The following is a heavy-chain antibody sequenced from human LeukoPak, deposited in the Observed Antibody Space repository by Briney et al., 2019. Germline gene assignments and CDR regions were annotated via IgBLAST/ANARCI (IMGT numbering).Heavy chain of an antibody. J-gene: IGHJ4*02. Sequence: ASVKVSCKASGGTFSSYAISWVRQAPGQGLEWMGGIIPIFGTANYAQKFQGRVTITADESTSTAYMELSSLRSEGTAVYYCARGDYYDSSGLFPDGLDYWGQGTLVTVSS. CDR2: IIPIFGTA. V-gene: IGHV1-69*13. D-gene: IGHD3-22*01. CDR1: GGTFSSYA. CDR3: ARGDYYDSSGLFPDGLDY.